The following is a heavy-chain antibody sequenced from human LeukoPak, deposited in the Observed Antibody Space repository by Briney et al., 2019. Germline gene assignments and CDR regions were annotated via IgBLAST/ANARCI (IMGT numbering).Heavy chain of an antibody. CDR1: GFTFSSYW. CDR2: IWHDGSNK. D-gene: IGHD1-26*01. Sequence: GGSLRLSCAASGFTFSSYWMHWVRQAPGKGLEWVTVIWHDGSNKYYADSVKGRFTISRDNSKNTLYLQMNSLRAEDTAVYHCAKDLNPREAGATIDYWGQGTLVTVSS. CDR3: AKDLNPREAGATIDY. V-gene: IGHV3-30*02. J-gene: IGHJ4*02.